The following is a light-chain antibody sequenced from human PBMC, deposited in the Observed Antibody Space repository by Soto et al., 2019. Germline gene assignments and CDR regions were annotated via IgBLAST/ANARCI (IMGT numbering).Light chain of an antibody. CDR1: QSVSNNY. J-gene: IGKJ1*01. V-gene: IGKV3-20*01. CDR3: QQYGGSPWT. CDR2: DAF. Sequence: EIVLTQSPGTLSLSPGEGATLSCRASQSVSNNYLAWYQQIPGQAPRLLIYDAFSRATCIPDRFSGSGSGTDFTLTISRLEPEDFAVYYCQQYGGSPWTFGQGTKVEIK.